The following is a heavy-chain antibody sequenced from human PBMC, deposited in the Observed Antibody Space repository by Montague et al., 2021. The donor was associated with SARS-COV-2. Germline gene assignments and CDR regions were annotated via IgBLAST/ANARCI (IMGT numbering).Heavy chain of an antibody. J-gene: IGHJ6*02. CDR1: GGSLSGYY. Sequence: SETLSLTCAVYGGSLSGYYWSWIRQPPGEGLEWIAEISHSGSTSYNPSLKSRVTISVDTSKNQFSLKLSSATAADTAVYYCVRFPYRLRFVPRHYGMDVWGQGTTVTVSS. CDR3: VRFPYRLRFVPRHYGMDV. V-gene: IGHV4-34*01. D-gene: IGHD2-2*01. CDR2: ISHSGST.